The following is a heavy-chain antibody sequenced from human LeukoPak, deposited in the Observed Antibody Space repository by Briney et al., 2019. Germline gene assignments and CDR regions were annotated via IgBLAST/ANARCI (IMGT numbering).Heavy chain of an antibody. V-gene: IGHV3-23*01. CDR2: ISGDGTET. J-gene: IGHJ4*02. CDR1: GLIFRNYA. Sequence: GGSLRLSCTASGLIFRNYAMTWVRQAPRKGLEWVLTISGDGTETFYADSMKGRFTISRDNSKNTHYLQMSSLRAEDTGIYYCAKGGHYSFFDYWGQGTLVTVSS. CDR3: AKGGHYSFFDY. D-gene: IGHD4-11*01.